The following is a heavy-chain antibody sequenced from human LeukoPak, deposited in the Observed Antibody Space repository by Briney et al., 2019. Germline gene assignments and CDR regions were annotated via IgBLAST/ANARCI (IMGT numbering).Heavy chain of an antibody. CDR3: ARGARAGYNLEPFDY. CDR2: IYFSGST. D-gene: IGHD5-24*01. CDR1: GFTFSSYE. J-gene: IGHJ4*02. V-gene: IGHV4-59*08. Sequence: GSLRLSCAASGFTFSSYEMNWIRQPPGKGLEWIGNIYFSGSTYYNPSLKSRVTISVDTSKNQFSLKLSSVTAADTAVYYCARGARAGYNLEPFDYWGQGTLVTVSS.